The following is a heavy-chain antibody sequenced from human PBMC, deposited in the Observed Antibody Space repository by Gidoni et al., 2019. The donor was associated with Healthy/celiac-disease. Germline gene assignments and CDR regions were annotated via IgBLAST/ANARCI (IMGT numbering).Heavy chain of an antibody. D-gene: IGHD3-3*01. J-gene: IGHJ6*02. V-gene: IGHV3-74*01. CDR1: GFTFSSYW. CDR2: LNSEWSST. CDR3: ARERYYDFWSGYYINYYYGMDV. Sequence: EVQLVESGGGLVQPGGSLRLSCAASGFTFSSYWMHWVRQAPGKGLVWVSRLNSEWSSTSYADSVKGRFTISRDNAKNTLYLQMNSLRAEDTAVYYCARERYYDFWSGYYINYYYGMDVWGQGTTVTVSS.